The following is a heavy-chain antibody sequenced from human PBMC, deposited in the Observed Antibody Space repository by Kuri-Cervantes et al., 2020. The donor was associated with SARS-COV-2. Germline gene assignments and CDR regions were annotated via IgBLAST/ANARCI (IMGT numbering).Heavy chain of an antibody. D-gene: IGHD2-15*01. CDR1: GGSISSYY. Sequence: SETLSLTCTVSGGSISSYYWSWIRQPPGKGLEWMGYIYYSVSTNYNPSLKGRVTISVDTSKNQFSLKLRSVTAADTAVYYCARTGLGYCSGGSCYSAFDIWGQGKMVTVSS. CDR2: IYYSVST. J-gene: IGHJ3*02. V-gene: IGHV4-59*01. CDR3: ARTGLGYCSGGSCYSAFDI.